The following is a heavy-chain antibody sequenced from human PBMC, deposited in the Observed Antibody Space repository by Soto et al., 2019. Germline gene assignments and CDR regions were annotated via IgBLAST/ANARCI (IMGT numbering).Heavy chain of an antibody. CDR3: AKLPSSGSYALDY. V-gene: IGHV3-23*01. D-gene: IGHD1-26*01. CDR2: ISGSGGST. Sequence: GGSLRLSCASSVFTFSSYAMSWVRQAPGKGLEWVSAISGSGGSTYYADSVKGRFTISRDNSKNTLYLQMNSLRAEDTAVYYCAKLPSSGSYALDYWGQGTLVTVSS. J-gene: IGHJ4*02. CDR1: VFTFSSYA.